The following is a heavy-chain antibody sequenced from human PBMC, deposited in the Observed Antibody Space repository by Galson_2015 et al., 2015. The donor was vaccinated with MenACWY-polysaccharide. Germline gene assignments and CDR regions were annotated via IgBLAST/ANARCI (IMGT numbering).Heavy chain of an antibody. CDR1: GFTFSNYA. J-gene: IGHJ4*02. CDR3: ARVRYSTGKYQFDY. Sequence: LRLSCAASGFTFSNYALSWVRQAPGKGLEWVSTIGGSGSNTHYADSVKGRFTISRDNSKNTLSLQMNGLRAEDTAVYYCARVRYSTGKYQFDYWGQGTLVAVSS. CDR2: IGGSGSNT. V-gene: IGHV3-23*01. D-gene: IGHD2-2*01.